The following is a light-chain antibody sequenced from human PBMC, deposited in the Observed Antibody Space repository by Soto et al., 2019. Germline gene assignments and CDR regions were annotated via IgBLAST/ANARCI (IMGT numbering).Light chain of an antibody. Sequence: EIVLTQSPGTLSLSPGERATLSCRASQSVSSSYLAWYQQKPGQAPRLLIYGASSRATGLPARFSGSGSGTDFPLTISRLEPEDFAVYYCQQYGSSPRYTFGQGTKLEIK. CDR1: QSVSSSY. CDR2: GAS. J-gene: IGKJ2*01. CDR3: QQYGSSPRYT. V-gene: IGKV3-20*01.